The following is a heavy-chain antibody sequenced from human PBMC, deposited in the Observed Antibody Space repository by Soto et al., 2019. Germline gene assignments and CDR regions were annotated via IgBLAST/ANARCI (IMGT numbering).Heavy chain of an antibody. CDR1: GFTFSSYA. V-gene: IGHV3-30*04. J-gene: IGHJ4*02. D-gene: IGHD6-6*01. CDR2: ISYDGSNK. CDR3: ARGGSSSSGGDFDY. Sequence: GGSLRLSCAASGFTFSSYAMHWVRQAPGKGLEWVAVISYDGSNKYYADSVKGRFTISRDNSKNMLYLQMNSLRAEDTAVYYCARGGSSSSGGDFDYWGQGTLVTVSS.